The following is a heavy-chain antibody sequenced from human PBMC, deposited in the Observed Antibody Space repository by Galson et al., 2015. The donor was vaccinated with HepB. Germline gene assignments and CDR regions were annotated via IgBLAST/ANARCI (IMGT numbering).Heavy chain of an antibody. D-gene: IGHD3-16*01. CDR3: VKEGSWFGGDWFDP. V-gene: IGHV3-23*01. CDR1: GFIFRHHA. Sequence: SLRLSCAGSGFIFRHHAMAWIRRAPGKGLEWVSGINGRGSTRSYSDAEKGRFSISRDNSKDTVFLQMDNLRAEDTAVYYCVKEGSWFGGDWFDPWGQGALVTVS. J-gene: IGHJ5*02. CDR2: INGRGSTR.